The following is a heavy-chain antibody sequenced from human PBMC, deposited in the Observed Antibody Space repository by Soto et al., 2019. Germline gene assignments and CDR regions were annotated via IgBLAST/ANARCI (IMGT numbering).Heavy chain of an antibody. CDR1: GGSISSYY. CDR3: ASTQYGGNSSGAFDI. Sequence: PSETLSLTCTVSGGSISSYYWSWIGQPPGMRLAFIGYIYPTRSPYYTPSLTRRVTISVHPSKYQFSLKLRSVTAADTAVYFCASTQYGGNSSGAFDIWGQGTMVTVSS. V-gene: IGHV4-4*09. D-gene: IGHD2-21*02. CDR2: IYPTRSP. J-gene: IGHJ3*02.